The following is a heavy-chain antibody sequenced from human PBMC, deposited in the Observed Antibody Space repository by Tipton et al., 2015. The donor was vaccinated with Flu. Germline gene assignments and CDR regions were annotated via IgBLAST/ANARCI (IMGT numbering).Heavy chain of an antibody. CDR3: ARGPLPDSNWYNGMDV. V-gene: IGHV3-11*04. D-gene: IGHD6-13*01. CDR2: ICSGGSSI. J-gene: IGHJ6*02. Sequence: SLRLPCTASGLDLSDYYMSWIRQAPGKGLEWIAYICSGGSSIYYADSVRGRSTLPRDNAKQTLSLQMDSLRAGDTAVYYCARGPLPDSNWYNGMDVWGHVTTVTVSS. CDR1: GLDLSDYY.